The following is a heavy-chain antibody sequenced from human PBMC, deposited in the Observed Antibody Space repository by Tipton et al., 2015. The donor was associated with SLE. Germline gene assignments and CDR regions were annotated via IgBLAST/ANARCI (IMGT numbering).Heavy chain of an antibody. CDR1: GGSISSSSYF. CDR3: ARGGLSLGELSLYRYFDY. D-gene: IGHD3-16*01. J-gene: IGHJ4*02. Sequence: TLSLTCTVSGGSISSSSYFWGWTRQPPGKGLEWIGSIYYSGSTYYKSSLKSRVTISVDTSKNQFSLKLSSVTAADTAVYYCARGGLSLGELSLYRYFDYWGQGTLVTVSS. CDR2: IYYSGST. V-gene: IGHV4-39*07.